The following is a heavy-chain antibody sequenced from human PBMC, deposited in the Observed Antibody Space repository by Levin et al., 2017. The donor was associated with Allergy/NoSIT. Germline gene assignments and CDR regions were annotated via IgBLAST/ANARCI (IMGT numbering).Heavy chain of an antibody. CDR3: VRDNFNDPTLFDY. V-gene: IGHV3-30-3*01. D-gene: IGHD1-1*01. Sequence: SCVASGFTFSIYAMHWVRQAPGKGLQWVALISSDGNSKYYADSVRGRFTISRDNSENTVYLQVTSLRAEDTAMYYCVRDNFNDPTLFDYWGQGTLVTVSS. CDR1: GFTFSIYA. CDR2: ISSDGNSK. J-gene: IGHJ4*02.